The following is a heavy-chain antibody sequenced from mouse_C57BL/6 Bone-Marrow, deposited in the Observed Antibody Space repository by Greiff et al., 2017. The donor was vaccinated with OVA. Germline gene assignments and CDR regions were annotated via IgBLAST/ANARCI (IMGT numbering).Heavy chain of an antibody. CDR2: INPSSGYT. CDR3: ARCYGFAY. J-gene: IGHJ3*01. Sequence: VPLQQSGAELARPGASVQMSCKASGYTFTSYTMHWVKQRPGQGLEWIGYINPSSGYTKYNQKFKDKATLTADKSSSTADMQLSSLTSEDSAVYYGARCYGFAYWGQGTLVTVSA. CDR1: GYTFTSYT. V-gene: IGHV1-4*01.